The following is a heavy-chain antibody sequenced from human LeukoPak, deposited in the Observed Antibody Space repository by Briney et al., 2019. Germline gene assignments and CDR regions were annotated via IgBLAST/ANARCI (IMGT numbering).Heavy chain of an antibody. V-gene: IGHV1-69*13. D-gene: IGHD3-22*01. CDR3: ASSGYLQHDY. J-gene: IGHJ4*02. Sequence: SVKVSCKASGGTFSSYAISWVRQAPGQGLEWMGGIIPIFGTANYAQKFQGRVTITADESTSTAHMELSSLRSEDTAVYYCASSGYLQHDYWGQGTLVTVSS. CDR2: IIPIFGTA. CDR1: GGTFSSYA.